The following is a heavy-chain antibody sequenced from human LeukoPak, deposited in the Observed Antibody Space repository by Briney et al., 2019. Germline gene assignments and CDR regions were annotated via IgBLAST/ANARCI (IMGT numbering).Heavy chain of an antibody. CDR2: IYYSGST. J-gene: IGHJ6*04. D-gene: IGHD2-2*01. CDR1: GGSISSGDYY. CDR3: ARQVVLRTSGMDV. V-gene: IGHV4-30-4*01. Sequence: PSETLSLTCTVSGGSISSGDYYWSWIRQPPGKGLEWIGYIYYSGSTYYNPSLKSRVTISVDTSKNQSSLKLSSVTAADTAVYYCARQVVLRTSGMDVWGKGTTVTVSS.